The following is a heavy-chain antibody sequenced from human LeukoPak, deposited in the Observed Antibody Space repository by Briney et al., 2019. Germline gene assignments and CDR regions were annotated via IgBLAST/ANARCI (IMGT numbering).Heavy chain of an antibody. D-gene: IGHD3-22*01. Sequence: GGSLRLSCAASGFTFSDYYMSWIRQAPGKGLEWVSYISSSSSYTNYADSVKGRCTISRDNAKNSLYLQMNSLRAEDTAVYYCARDRDYYDSSGQFDYWGQGTLVTVSS. CDR1: GFTFSDYY. V-gene: IGHV3-11*06. CDR2: ISSSSSYT. CDR3: ARDRDYYDSSGQFDY. J-gene: IGHJ4*02.